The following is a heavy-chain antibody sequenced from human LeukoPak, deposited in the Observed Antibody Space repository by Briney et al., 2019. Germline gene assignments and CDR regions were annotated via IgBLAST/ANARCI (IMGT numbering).Heavy chain of an antibody. CDR2: ISSSSSYI. CDR3: ASDTLDY. CDR1: AFTFRTYS. Sequence: PGGSLRLSCAASAFTFRTYSMNWVRQAPGKGLEWVSSISSSSSYIFYADSVKGRFTISRDNAKNSLYLQMNSLRAEDTDFYYCASDTLDYWGQETLVTVSS. V-gene: IGHV3-21*01. J-gene: IGHJ4*02.